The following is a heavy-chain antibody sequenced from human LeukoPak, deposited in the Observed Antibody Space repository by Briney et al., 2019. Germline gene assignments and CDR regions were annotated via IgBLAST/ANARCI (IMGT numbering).Heavy chain of an antibody. CDR2: ISGSGGST. D-gene: IGHD4-23*01. V-gene: IGHV3-23*01. J-gene: IGHJ4*02. CDR3: ARGDNGGFENY. Sequence: PGGSLRLSCAASGFTFSSYAMSWVRQAPGKGLEWVSAISGSGGSTYYADSVKGRFTISRDNSKNTPYLQMNSLRAEDTAVYYCARGDNGGFENYWGQGTLVTVSS. CDR1: GFTFSSYA.